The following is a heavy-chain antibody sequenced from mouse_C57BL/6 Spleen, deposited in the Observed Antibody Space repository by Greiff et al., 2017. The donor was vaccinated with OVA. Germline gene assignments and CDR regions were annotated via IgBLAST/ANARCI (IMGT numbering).Heavy chain of an antibody. Sequence: QVQLKESGAELVRPGTSVKMSCKASGYTFTNYWIGWAKQRPGHGLEWIGDIYPGGGYTNYNEKFKGKATLTSDKSSSTAYMQFSSLTSEDSAIYYCARGGEGVAWFAYWGQGTLVTVSA. CDR1: GYTFTNYW. CDR3: ARGGEGVAWFAY. J-gene: IGHJ3*01. CDR2: IYPGGGYT. V-gene: IGHV1-63*01.